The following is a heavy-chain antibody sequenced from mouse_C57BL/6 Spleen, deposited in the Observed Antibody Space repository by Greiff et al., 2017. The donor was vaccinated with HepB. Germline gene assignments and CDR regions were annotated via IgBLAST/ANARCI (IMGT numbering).Heavy chain of an antibody. CDR2: ISSGSSTI. V-gene: IGHV5-17*01. CDR3: ARLTGTLGFAY. CDR1: GFTFSDYG. J-gene: IGHJ3*01. D-gene: IGHD4-1*01. Sequence: EVMLVESGGGLVKPGGSLKLSCAASGFTFSDYGMHWVRQAPEKGLEWVAYISSGSSTIYYADTVKGRFTISRDNAKNTLFLQMTSLRSDDTAMYYCARLTGTLGFAYWGQGTLVTVSA.